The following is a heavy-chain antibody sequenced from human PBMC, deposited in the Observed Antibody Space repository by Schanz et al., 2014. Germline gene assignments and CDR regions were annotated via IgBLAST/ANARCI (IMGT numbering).Heavy chain of an antibody. V-gene: IGHV3-23*01. CDR1: GFSFSSYA. J-gene: IGHJ4*02. Sequence: EVQLLESGGGLVQPGGSLRLSCAASGFSFSSYAMGWVRQARGKGLEWVSAMNESHSTIYYADSVRGRFTISRDNAENTLLLQMNRLRAEDTAVYYCARKVVATIGGYYDNWGQGTLVIVSS. D-gene: IGHD5-12*01. CDR2: MNESHSTI. CDR3: ARKVVATIGGYYDN.